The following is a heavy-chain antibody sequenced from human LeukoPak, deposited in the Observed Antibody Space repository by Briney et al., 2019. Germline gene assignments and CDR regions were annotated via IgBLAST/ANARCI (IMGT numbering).Heavy chain of an antibody. D-gene: IGHD3-16*02. Sequence: GGSLRLSCAASGFTFSDYYMSWIRQAPGRGLEWVSYISSSGSTIYYADSVKGRFTISRDNAKNSLYLQMNSLRAEDTAVYYCARSYRPPPYYYYYMDVWGKGTTVTVSS. CDR2: ISSSGSTI. V-gene: IGHV3-11*04. CDR1: GFTFSDYY. J-gene: IGHJ6*03. CDR3: ARSYRPPPYYYYYMDV.